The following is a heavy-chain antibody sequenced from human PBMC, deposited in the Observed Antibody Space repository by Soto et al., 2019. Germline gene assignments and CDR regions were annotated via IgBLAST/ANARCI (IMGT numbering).Heavy chain of an antibody. CDR2: IWYDGSNK. V-gene: IGHV3-33*01. Sequence: GGSLRLSCAASGFTFSSYGMHWVRQAPGKGLEWVAVIWYDGSNKYYADTVKGRFTISRDNSKNTLYLQIDSLRAEDTVVYYCARDRISGAYYYYGMDVWGQGTTVTVSS. J-gene: IGHJ6*02. D-gene: IGHD6-19*01. CDR3: ARDRISGAYYYYGMDV. CDR1: GFTFSSYG.